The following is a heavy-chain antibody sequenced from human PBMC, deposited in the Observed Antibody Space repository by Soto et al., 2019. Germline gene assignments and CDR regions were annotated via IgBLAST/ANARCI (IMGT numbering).Heavy chain of an antibody. J-gene: IGHJ6*02. CDR3: ARERSSGYYPHYNMDV. Sequence: QVQLVESGGGVVQPGRSLRLSCAASGFTFSTYPMHWVRQAPGEGLEWVALISFDGNNKYYTDSVKGRFTISRDNSMNTLYLQMNSLRPGDTAVYYCARERSSGYYPHYNMDVWGQGTTVTVSS. D-gene: IGHD3-22*01. CDR1: GFTFSTYP. V-gene: IGHV3-30-3*01. CDR2: ISFDGNNK.